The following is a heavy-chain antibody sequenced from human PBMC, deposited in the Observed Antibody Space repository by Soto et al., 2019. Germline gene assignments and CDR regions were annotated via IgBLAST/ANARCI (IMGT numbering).Heavy chain of an antibody. CDR3: ARVPPPPTDMVTLVYYFDY. J-gene: IGHJ4*02. D-gene: IGHD5-18*01. Sequence: PGGSLRLSCAASGFTFSSYSMNWVRQAPGKGLEWVSSISSSSSYIYYADSVKGRFTISRDNAKNSLYLQMNSLRAEDTAVYYCARVPPPPTDMVTLVYYFDYWGQGTLVTVSS. V-gene: IGHV3-21*01. CDR1: GFTFSSYS. CDR2: ISSSSSYI.